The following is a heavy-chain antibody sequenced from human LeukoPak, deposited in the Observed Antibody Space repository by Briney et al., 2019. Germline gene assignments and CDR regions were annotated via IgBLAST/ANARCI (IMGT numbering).Heavy chain of an antibody. J-gene: IGHJ4*02. V-gene: IGHV1-2*02. CDR2: INPNSGGT. CDR3: ARGRGLLGY. D-gene: IGHD3-22*01. Sequence: ASVKVSCKASGYTFTSYAIHWVRQAPGQRLEWMGWINPNSGGTNYAQKFQGRVTMTRDTSISTAYMELSRLRSDDTAVYYCARGRGLLGYWGQGTLVTVSS. CDR1: GYTFTSYA.